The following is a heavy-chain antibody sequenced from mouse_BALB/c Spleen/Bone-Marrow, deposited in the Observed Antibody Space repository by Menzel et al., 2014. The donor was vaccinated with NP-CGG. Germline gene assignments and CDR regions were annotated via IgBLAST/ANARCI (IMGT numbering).Heavy chain of an antibody. CDR3: AAGYYGNSGWFAY. CDR1: GYTFTSYT. CDR2: INPTSGYT. J-gene: IGHJ3*01. Sequence: LVESGAELARPGASVKVSCKASGYTFTSYTMHWVKQRPGQGLEWIGYINPTSGYTNYNQKFKDKATLTADKSSSTAYMQLSSLTSEDSAVYYCAAGYYGNSGWFAYWGQGTLVTVSA. V-gene: IGHV1-4*01. D-gene: IGHD2-1*01.